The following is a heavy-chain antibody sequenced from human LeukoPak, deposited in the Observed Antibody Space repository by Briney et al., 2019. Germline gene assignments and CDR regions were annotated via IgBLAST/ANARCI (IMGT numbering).Heavy chain of an antibody. J-gene: IGHJ4*02. Sequence: GGSLRLSCAASGFTFSSYSMNWVRQAPGKGLEWVSSISSSSYIYYADSVKGRFTISRDNAKNSLYLQMNSLRAEDTAVYYCARTPPYDFWSGYHFDYWGQGTLVTVSS. CDR1: GFTFSSYS. CDR3: ARTPPYDFWSGYHFDY. D-gene: IGHD3-3*01. CDR2: ISSSSYI. V-gene: IGHV3-21*01.